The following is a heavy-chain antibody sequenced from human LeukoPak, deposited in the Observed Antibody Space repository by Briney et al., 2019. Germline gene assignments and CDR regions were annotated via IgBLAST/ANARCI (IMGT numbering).Heavy chain of an antibody. CDR3: AKDLEWLSYFDY. CDR2: VSANGGST. J-gene: IGHJ4*02. D-gene: IGHD3-3*01. CDR1: GFTFGSYA. Sequence: QPGGSLRLSCAASGFTFGSYAMSWVRQAPGKGQGWVSSVSANGGSTYYADSVKGRFTISRDNSKNTLYLQMNSLRAEDTAVYYCAKDLEWLSYFDYWGQGTLVTVSS. V-gene: IGHV3-23*01.